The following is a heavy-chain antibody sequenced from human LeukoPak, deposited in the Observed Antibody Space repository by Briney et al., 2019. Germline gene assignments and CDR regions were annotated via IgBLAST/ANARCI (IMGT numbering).Heavy chain of an antibody. Sequence: AGGSLRLSCAASGFTFSSYWMHWVRQAPGKGLVWVSRLNGDGTTTTYADSAKGRFTISRDNAKNTLYLQMNSLRAEDTAVYYCAILVSSRYTRDSFDIWGQGTMVTVSS. V-gene: IGHV3-74*01. J-gene: IGHJ3*02. CDR1: GFTFSSYW. CDR3: AILVSSRYTRDSFDI. CDR2: LNGDGTTT. D-gene: IGHD6-13*01.